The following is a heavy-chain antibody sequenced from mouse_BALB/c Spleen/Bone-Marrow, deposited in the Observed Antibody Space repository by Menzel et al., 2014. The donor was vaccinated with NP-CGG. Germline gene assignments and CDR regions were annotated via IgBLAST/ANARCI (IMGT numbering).Heavy chain of an antibody. V-gene: IGHV5-12-1*01. CDR1: GFAFSSYD. CDR3: ARPLYYYGSSPFYAMDY. CDR2: ISSGGGST. D-gene: IGHD1-1*01. Sequence: EVHLVESGGGLVKPGGSLKLSCAASGFAFSSYDMSWVRQTPEKRLEWVAYISSGGGSTYYTDTVKGRFTISRDNAKNTLDRQRSSLKTEDTAMYYGARPLYYYGSSPFYAMDYWGQGTSVTVSS. J-gene: IGHJ4*01.